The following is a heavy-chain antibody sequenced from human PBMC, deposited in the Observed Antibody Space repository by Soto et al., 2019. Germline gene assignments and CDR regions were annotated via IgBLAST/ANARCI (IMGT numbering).Heavy chain of an antibody. J-gene: IGHJ4*02. V-gene: IGHV3-23*01. Sequence: GGSLRLSCAASGFTFSNYAMSWVRQAPGKGLEWVSGISGGGGSTYYADSVKGRFTISRDNSKNNLNLQMNSLRAEDTAVYYCAKDPRYCSGISCYVYWGQGTQVTVSS. CDR2: ISGGGGST. CDR3: AKDPRYCSGISCYVY. CDR1: GFTFSNYA. D-gene: IGHD2-15*01.